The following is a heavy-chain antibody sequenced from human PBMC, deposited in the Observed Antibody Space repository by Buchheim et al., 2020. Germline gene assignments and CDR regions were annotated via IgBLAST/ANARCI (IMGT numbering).Heavy chain of an antibody. V-gene: IGHV3-7*01. J-gene: IGHJ4*02. CDR1: GFTFSSYW. CDR3: ARENLYSSSWYPNFDY. CDR2: IKQDGSEK. D-gene: IGHD6-13*01. Sequence: EVQLLESGGGLVQPGGSLRLSCAASGFTFSSYWMSWVRQAPGKGLEWVANIKQDGSEKYYVDSVKGRFTISRDNAKNSLYLQMNSLRAEDTAVYYCARENLYSSSWYPNFDYWGQGTL.